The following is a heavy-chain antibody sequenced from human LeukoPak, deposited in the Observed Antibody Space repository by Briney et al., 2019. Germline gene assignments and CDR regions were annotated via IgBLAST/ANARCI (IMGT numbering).Heavy chain of an antibody. D-gene: IGHD5/OR15-5a*01. CDR1: GYTFTSYD. Sequence: ASVKVSCKASGYTFTSYDINWVRQATGQGLEWMGWMNPNSGNTGYAQKFQGRVTMTRNTSISTAYMELSSLRSEDTAVYYCARVPVYDFPFDPWGQGTLVTVSS. CDR3: ARVPVYDFPFDP. CDR2: MNPNSGNT. V-gene: IGHV1-8*01. J-gene: IGHJ5*02.